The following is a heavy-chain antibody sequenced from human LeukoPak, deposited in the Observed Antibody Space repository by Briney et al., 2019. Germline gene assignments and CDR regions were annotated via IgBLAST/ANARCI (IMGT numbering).Heavy chain of an antibody. CDR2: IKRDGTEK. V-gene: IGHV3-7*01. J-gene: IGHJ4*02. CDR3: AKDGWLESGRTPFYFDS. Sequence: GGSLRLSCAASGLSFRSYWMSWVRQAPGKGLEWVANIKRDGTEKYYVGSVEGRFAISRDNARNSLYLQMSSLRVEDTAVYYCAKDGWLESGRTPFYFDSWGQGTLVTVSS. D-gene: IGHD3-10*01. CDR1: GLSFRSYW.